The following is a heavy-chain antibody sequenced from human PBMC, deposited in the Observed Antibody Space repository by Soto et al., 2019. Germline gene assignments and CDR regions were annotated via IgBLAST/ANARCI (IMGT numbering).Heavy chain of an antibody. CDR3: ARRRQQLVSFIFWFDH. J-gene: IGHJ5*02. V-gene: IGHV4-34*01. CDR1: GGSFSGYY. Sequence: SETLSLTCAVYGGSFSGYYWSWIRQPPGKGLEWIGEINHSGSTNYNPSLKSRVTISVDTSKNQFSLKLSSVTAADTAVYYCARRRQQLVSFIFWFDHWGQGTLVT. CDR2: INHSGST. D-gene: IGHD6-13*01.